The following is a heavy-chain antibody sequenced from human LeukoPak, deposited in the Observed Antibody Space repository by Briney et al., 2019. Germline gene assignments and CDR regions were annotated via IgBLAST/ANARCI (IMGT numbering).Heavy chain of an antibody. Sequence: GASVKVSCKPSGYTFSGFYIHWVRQAPGQGLEWMGWISPNSGGTNSAQKFQGRVTMTRDTSITTAYMELSSLRSDDTAMYYCAFSLTYDLLTGYFHYWGQGTLVTVSS. J-gene: IGHJ4*02. CDR2: ISPNSGGT. CDR3: AFSLTYDLLTGYFHY. D-gene: IGHD3-9*01. V-gene: IGHV1-2*02. CDR1: GYTFSGFY.